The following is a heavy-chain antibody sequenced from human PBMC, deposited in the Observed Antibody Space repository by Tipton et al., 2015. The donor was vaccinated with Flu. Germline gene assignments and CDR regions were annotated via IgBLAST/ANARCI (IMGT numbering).Heavy chain of an antibody. D-gene: IGHD3-16*01. CDR3: ARHLWGTSIVDLDN. CDR2: IYYGGYS. V-gene: IGHV4-59*08. CDR1: GGSITSYY. J-gene: IGHJ4*02. Sequence: TLSLTCTVSGGSITSYYWSWIRQPPGKGLEWIGYIYYGGYSSYNPSLESRVTISQETSKNQISLEVSSVTAADTAVYYCARHLWGTSIVDLDNWGQGTLVTVS.